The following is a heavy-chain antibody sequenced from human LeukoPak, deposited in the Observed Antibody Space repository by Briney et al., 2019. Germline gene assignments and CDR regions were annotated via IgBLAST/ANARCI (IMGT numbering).Heavy chain of an antibody. J-gene: IGHJ3*02. CDR3: ARDEAYYYGSNSLSDI. V-gene: IGHV3-21*01. CDR1: GFTFSSYS. Sequence: GGSLRLSCAASGFTFSSYSMNWVRQAPGKGLEWVSSISSSGTYVYYADSVKGRFTISRDNAKNSLSLQMNSLRAEDTAVYYCARDEAYYYGSNSLSDIWGQGTMVTVSS. CDR2: ISSSGTYV. D-gene: IGHD3-10*01.